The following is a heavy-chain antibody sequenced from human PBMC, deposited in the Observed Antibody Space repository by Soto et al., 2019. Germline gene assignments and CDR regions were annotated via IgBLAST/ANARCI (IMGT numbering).Heavy chain of an antibody. CDR1: GFSLSTSGVG. CDR2: IYWDDYK. D-gene: IGHD4-17*01. J-gene: IGHJ4*02. V-gene: IGHV2-5*02. Sequence: QITLKESGPTLVKPTQTLTLTCTFSGFSLSTSGVGVGWIRQPPGKALEWLAVIYWDDYKHYSPSLKSRLTITKDTSKNQVVLTMTNMDPVDTATYYCKHKGYGDYPLDYWGQGTLLTVSS. CDR3: KHKGYGDYPLDY.